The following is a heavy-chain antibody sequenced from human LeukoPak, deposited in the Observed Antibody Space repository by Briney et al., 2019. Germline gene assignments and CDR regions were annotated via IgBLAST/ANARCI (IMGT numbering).Heavy chain of an antibody. CDR3: ARDPEGMFEWELLYLRPLFDY. D-gene: IGHD1-26*01. J-gene: IGHJ4*02. CDR1: GYTFTGYY. V-gene: IGHV1-2*02. CDR2: INPNSGGT. Sequence: ASVKVSCKASGYTFTGYYMHWVRQAPGQVLEWMGWINPNSGGTNYAQKFQGRVTMTRDTSISTAYMELSRLRSDDTAVYYCARDPEGMFEWELLYLRPLFDYWGQGTLVTVSS.